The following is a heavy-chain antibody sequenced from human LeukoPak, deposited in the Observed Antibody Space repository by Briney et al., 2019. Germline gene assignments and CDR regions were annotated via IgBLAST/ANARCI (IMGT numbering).Heavy chain of an antibody. V-gene: IGHV3-23*01. D-gene: IGHD1-1*01. J-gene: IGHJ4*02. Sequence: GGSLRLSCAASGFTFTNYGMNWVRQAPGKGLEWVSSISNSGSNTHYADAVKGRFTISRDNSKNTLYPQMNSLRAEDTAVYYCAKDLRANNWNLPGLDYWGQGTLVTVSS. CDR2: ISNSGSNT. CDR1: GFTFTNYG. CDR3: AKDLRANNWNLPGLDY.